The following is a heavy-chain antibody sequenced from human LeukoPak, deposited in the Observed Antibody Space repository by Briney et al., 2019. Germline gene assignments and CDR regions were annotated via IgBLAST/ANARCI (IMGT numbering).Heavy chain of an antibody. D-gene: IGHD3-9*01. J-gene: IGHJ5*02. CDR3: ATLSPLVIITPTWFDP. CDR1: GYTLTELS. CDR2: FDPEDGET. V-gene: IGHV1-24*01. Sequence: ASVKVSCKVSGYTLTELSMHWVRQAPGKGLEWMGGFDPEDGETIYAQKFQGRVTMTEDTSTDTAYMELSSLRSEDTAAYYCATLSPLVIITPTWFDPWGQGTLVTVSS.